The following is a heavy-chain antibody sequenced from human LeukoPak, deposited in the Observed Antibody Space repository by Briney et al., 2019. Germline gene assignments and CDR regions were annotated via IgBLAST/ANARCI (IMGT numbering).Heavy chain of an antibody. CDR1: GGSFSGYY. J-gene: IGHJ3*02. Sequence: KTSETLSLTCAVYGGSFSGYYWSWIRQPPGKGLEWIGEINHSGSTNYNPSLKSRVTISVDTSKNQFSLKLSSVTAADTAVYYCANRPTVAVAGMGKAFDIWGQGTMVTVSS. D-gene: IGHD6-19*01. CDR2: INHSGST. CDR3: ANRPTVAVAGMGKAFDI. V-gene: IGHV4-34*01.